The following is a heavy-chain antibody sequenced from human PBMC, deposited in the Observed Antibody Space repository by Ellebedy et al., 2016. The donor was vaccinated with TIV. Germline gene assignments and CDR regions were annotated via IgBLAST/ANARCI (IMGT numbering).Heavy chain of an antibody. D-gene: IGHD5-18*01. CDR2: ISGSSTFI. CDR1: GFMFSDYG. Sequence: GESLKISCATSGFMFSDYGMNWVRQAPGKGLEWVASISGSSTFIYYADSLKGRITISRDNAKNSLHLQMNSLRAEDTAVYYCARDLSDSFGYEKDPKGGMDVWGQGTTVTVSS. CDR3: ARDLSDSFGYEKDPKGGMDV. J-gene: IGHJ6*02. V-gene: IGHV3-21*01.